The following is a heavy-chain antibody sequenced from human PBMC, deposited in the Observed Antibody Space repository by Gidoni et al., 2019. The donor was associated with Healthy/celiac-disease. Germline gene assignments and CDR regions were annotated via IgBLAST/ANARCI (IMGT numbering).Heavy chain of an antibody. CDR1: GFTLCRYA. CDR2: ISGSGGST. D-gene: IGHD5-12*01. Sequence: EVQLLASGGGLVQPGGSLRLSCAAPGFTLCRYAMSWVRQAPGKGLEGVSAISGSGGSTYYADSVKGRFTISRDNSKNTLYLQMNSLRAEDTAVYYCAKKKYSGYDVGAFDIWGQGTMVTVSS. V-gene: IGHV3-23*01. CDR3: AKKKYSGYDVGAFDI. J-gene: IGHJ3*02.